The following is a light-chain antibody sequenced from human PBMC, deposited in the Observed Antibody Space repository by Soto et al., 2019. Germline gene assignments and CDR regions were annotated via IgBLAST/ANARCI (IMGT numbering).Light chain of an antibody. CDR2: WAS. V-gene: IGKV4-1*01. J-gene: IGKJ1*01. Sequence: IVMIQSPDSLAVSLGESATINCKSSQSVLYSSNNKNYLAWYQQKPGQPPKVLIYWASTRESGVPDRFSGSGSGKDFTLTISSLQAEDVAVYYCQQYYSTPRTFGQRTKVEIX. CDR3: QQYYSTPRT. CDR1: QSVLYSSNNKNY.